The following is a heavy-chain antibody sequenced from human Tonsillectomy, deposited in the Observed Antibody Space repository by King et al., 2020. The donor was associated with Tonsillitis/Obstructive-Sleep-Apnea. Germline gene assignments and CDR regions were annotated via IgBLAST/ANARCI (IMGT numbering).Heavy chain of an antibody. J-gene: IGHJ5*02. Sequence: VQLVQSGAEVKKPGASVKVSCKASGYTLTDYSMHWVRQAPGQGLEWMGWINPNSGGTNYAQKFQGRVTMTRDTSISTAYMELSRLRYDDTAVYYCARDKTEKQWLATWFDPWGQGTLVSVSS. V-gene: IGHV1-2*02. CDR3: ARDKTEKQWLATWFDP. CDR1: GYTLTDYS. CDR2: INPNSGGT. D-gene: IGHD6-19*01.